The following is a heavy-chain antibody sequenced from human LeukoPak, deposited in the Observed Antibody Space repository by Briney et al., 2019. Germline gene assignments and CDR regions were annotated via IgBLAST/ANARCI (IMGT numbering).Heavy chain of an antibody. CDR3: ARGFSGTPELY. Sequence: GGSLRLSCAASGFTFSSNYMSWVRQAPGKGLEWVSVIYSGGSTYYADSVKGRFTISRDNSKNTLYLQMNSLRAEDTAVYYCARGFSGTPELYWGQGTLVTVSS. V-gene: IGHV3-53*01. CDR1: GFTFSSNY. D-gene: IGHD1-1*01. CDR2: IYSGGST. J-gene: IGHJ4*02.